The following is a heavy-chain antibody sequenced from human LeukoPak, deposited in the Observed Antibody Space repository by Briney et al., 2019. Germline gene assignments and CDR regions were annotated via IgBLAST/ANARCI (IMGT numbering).Heavy chain of an antibody. Sequence: GGSLRLSCAASGFTFSSYAMSWVRQARGKGVEWGSAISGSGGSTYYADSVKGRFTISRDNSKNTLYLQMNSLRAEHTAVYYCAKGGYSIAAYYYYYYMDVWGKGTTVTVSS. V-gene: IGHV3-23*01. J-gene: IGHJ6*03. D-gene: IGHD6-25*01. CDR3: AKGGYSIAAYYYYYYMDV. CDR1: GFTFSSYA. CDR2: ISGSGGST.